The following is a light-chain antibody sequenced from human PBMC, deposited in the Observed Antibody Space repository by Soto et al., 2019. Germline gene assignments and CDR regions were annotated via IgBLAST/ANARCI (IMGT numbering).Light chain of an antibody. CDR1: SSDVGGYNS. J-gene: IGLJ3*02. Sequence: QSALTQPPSASGSPGQSVTISCTGTSSDVGGYNSVSWYQHHPGKAPKLIIYEVTKRPSGVPDRFSGSESGNTASLTVSGLLAEDEADYYCSSHAGIINVVFGGGTKVTVL. CDR3: SSHAGIINVV. CDR2: EVT. V-gene: IGLV2-8*01.